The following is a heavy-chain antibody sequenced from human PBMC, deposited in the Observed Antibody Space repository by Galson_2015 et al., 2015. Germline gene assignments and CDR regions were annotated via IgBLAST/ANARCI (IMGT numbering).Heavy chain of an antibody. CDR1: GFTFSSYG. V-gene: IGHV3-23*01. J-gene: IGHJ4*02. CDR2: ISGSGGST. Sequence: SLRLSCAASGFTFSSYGMHWVRQAPGKGLEWVSAISGSGGSTYYADPVKGRFTISRDNSKNTLYLQMNSLRAEDTAVYYCAKDLGIAMVFGFRGQGTLVTVSS. D-gene: IGHD5-18*01. CDR3: AKDLGIAMVFGF.